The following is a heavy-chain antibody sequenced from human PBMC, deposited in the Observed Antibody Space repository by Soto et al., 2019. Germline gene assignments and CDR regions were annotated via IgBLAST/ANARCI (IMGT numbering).Heavy chain of an antibody. J-gene: IGHJ4*02. CDR3: AKNGDIAVVPVATFDY. V-gene: IGHV3-23*01. Sequence: GGSLRLSCAASGFTFRSYAMNWVRQAPGKGLEWVSAISGSGGSTYYADSAKGRFTISRDSSKNTLYLQMNSLRAEDTAVYYCAKNGDIAVVPVATFDYWGRGTLVPVSS. D-gene: IGHD2-2*01. CDR2: ISGSGGST. CDR1: GFTFRSYA.